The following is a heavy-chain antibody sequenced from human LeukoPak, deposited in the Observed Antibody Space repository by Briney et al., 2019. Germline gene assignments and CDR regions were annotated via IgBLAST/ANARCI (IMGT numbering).Heavy chain of an antibody. D-gene: IGHD4-17*01. CDR2: MNPNSGNT. V-gene: IGHV1-8*01. J-gene: IGHJ4*02. CDR1: GYTFTSYD. CDR3: AREFQTTATTKESYFDY. Sequence: ASVKVSCKASGYTFTSYDINWVRQATGQGLEWMGWMNPNSGNTGYAQKFQGRVTMTRNTSISTAYMELTSLISDDTAVYYCAREFQTTATTKESYFDYWGQGSLVTVSS.